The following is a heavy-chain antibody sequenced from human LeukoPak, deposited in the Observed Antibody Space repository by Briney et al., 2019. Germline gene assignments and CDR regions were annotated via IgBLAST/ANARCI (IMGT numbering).Heavy chain of an antibody. Sequence: NPSETLSLTCSVSGGSINSFFWNWIRQPPGRGLEWIGYISFSGIPNYTPSLQSRVSMSVDTSKNEFSLRLRSATAADTAVYYCARGGSRQNFHYYGLDVWGQGTTVTVSS. CDR2: ISFSGIP. J-gene: IGHJ6*02. CDR3: ARGGSRQNFHYYGLDV. D-gene: IGHD6-25*01. CDR1: GGSINSFF. V-gene: IGHV4-59*01.